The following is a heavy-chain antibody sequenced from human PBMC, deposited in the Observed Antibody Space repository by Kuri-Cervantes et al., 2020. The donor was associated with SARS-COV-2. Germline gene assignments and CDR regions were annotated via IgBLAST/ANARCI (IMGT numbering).Heavy chain of an antibody. CDR3: ARQMMSSITIFGVVITRNWFDP. D-gene: IGHD3-3*01. V-gene: IGHV4-39*01. CDR1: GFTFSSYA. Sequence: GSLRLSCAASGFTFSSYAMGWIRQPPGKGLEWIGSIYYSGSTYYNPSLKSRVTISVDTPKNQFSLKLSSVTAADTAVYYCARQMMSSITIFGVVITRNWFDPWGQGTLVTVSS. CDR2: IYYSGST. J-gene: IGHJ5*02.